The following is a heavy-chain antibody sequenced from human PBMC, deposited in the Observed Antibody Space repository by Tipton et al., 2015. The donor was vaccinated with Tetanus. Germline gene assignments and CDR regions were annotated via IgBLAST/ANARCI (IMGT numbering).Heavy chain of an antibody. CDR2: IYSSGST. D-gene: IGHD5-18*01. J-gene: IGHJ4*02. CDR1: GGSITSYF. CDR3: ARAVIQLFDQ. V-gene: IGHV4-59*01. Sequence: TLSLTCSVSGGSITSYFWSWIRQAPGKGLEWIGYIYSSGSTNYNPSLKSRVTMSVDTARNQISLKLTSVSAADTAVYYCARAVIQLFDQWGQGIPVIVSS.